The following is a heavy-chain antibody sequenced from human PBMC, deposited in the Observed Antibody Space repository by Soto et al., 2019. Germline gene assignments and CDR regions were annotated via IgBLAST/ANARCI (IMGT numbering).Heavy chain of an antibody. CDR3: AREKAPDYYYYYYGMDV. CDR1: GGSISNGDYY. J-gene: IGHJ6*02. Sequence: PSETLSLTCTVSGGSISNGDYYWSWIRQPPGKGLEWIGYIYYSGSTYYNPSLKSRVTISVDTSKNQFSLKLSSVTAADTAVYYCAREKAPDYYYYYYGMDVWGQGTTVTVSS. V-gene: IGHV4-30-4*01. CDR2: IYYSGST.